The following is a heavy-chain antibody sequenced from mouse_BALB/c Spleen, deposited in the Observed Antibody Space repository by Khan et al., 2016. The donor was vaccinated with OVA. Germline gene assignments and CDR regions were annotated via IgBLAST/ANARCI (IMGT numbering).Heavy chain of an antibody. CDR2: ISHGGSSA. CDR3: TRPATTQYNYGMDY. J-gene: IGHJ4*01. D-gene: IGHD1-1*01. V-gene: IGHV5-12-2*01. CDR1: GFTFSSYT. Sequence: EVELVESGGGLVQPGGSLKLSCAASGFTFSSYTMSWVRQTPDKRLEWVAFISHGGSSAYYPDTVKGRFTSSRDNAKNTLYLQMSSLKSEDTAMYYCTRPATTQYNYGMDYWGQGTSVIVSS.